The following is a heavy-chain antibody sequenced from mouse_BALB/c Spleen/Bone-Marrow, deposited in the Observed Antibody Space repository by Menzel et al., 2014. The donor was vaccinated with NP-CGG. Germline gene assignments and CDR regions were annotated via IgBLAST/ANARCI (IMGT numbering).Heavy chain of an antibody. Sequence: EVKLMESGAELVKPGASVKLSCTASGFNIKDTSMHWVKQRPEQGLEWIGRIDPANGNTKFAPKFQGKATLTADTSSHTAYRHLSSLTSEDTAFYDGARGRPYDPMDFWGQGTSATVSS. CDR1: GFNIKDTS. V-gene: IGHV14-3*02. CDR3: ARGRPYDPMDF. J-gene: IGHJ4*01. CDR2: IDPANGNT.